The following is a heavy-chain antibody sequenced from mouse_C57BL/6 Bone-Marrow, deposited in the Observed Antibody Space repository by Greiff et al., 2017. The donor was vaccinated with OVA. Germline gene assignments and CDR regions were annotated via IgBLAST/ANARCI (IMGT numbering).Heavy chain of an antibody. CDR2: IWTGGGT. V-gene: IGHV2-9-1*01. J-gene: IGHJ4*01. D-gene: IGHD1-1*01. CDR1: GFSLTSYA. CDR3: ARKNGSSFYYYAMDY. Sequence: VKVVESGPGLVAPSQSLSITCTVSGFSLTSYAISWVRQPPGKGLEWLGVIWTGGGTNYNSALKSRLSISKDNSKSQVFLKMNSLHTDDTARYYWARKNGSSFYYYAMDYWGQGTSVTVSS.